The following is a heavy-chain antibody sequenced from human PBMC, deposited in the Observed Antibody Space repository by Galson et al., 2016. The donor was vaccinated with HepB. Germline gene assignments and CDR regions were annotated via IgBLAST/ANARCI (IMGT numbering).Heavy chain of an antibody. CDR1: GFSFSPSG. CDR2: ITPGGGTT. CDR3: GKHGGFDY. V-gene: IGHV3-23*01. D-gene: IGHD3-16*01. Sequence: SLRLSCAASGFSFSPSGMSWVRQTPGWGLEWVSGITPGGGTTLYADSLKRRFPIPRDNSNNTLYVYMNSRRAGDTAVYYCGKHGGFDYWGQGALVTVSS. J-gene: IGHJ4*02.